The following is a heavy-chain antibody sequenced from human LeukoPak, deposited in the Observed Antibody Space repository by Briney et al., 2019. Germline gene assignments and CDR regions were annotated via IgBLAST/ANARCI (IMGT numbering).Heavy chain of an antibody. CDR3: AKGVQGTTVMNYYYYYYMDV. V-gene: IGHV3-30*18. CDR2: ISYDGSNK. D-gene: IGHD4-17*01. CDR1: GFTFSSYG. Sequence: GGSLRLSCAAFGFTFSSYGMHWVRQAPGKGLEWVAVISYDGSNKYYADSVKGRFTISRDNSKNTLYLQMNSLRAEDTAVYYCAKGVQGTTVMNYYYYYYMDVWGKGTTVTISS. J-gene: IGHJ6*03.